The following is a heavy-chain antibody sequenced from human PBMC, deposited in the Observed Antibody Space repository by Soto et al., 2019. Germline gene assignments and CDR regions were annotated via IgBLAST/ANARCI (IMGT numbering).Heavy chain of an antibody. CDR2: IYHSGST. D-gene: IGHD6-13*01. CDR3: ARATMGGSSWPFDY. J-gene: IGHJ4*02. CDR1: GGSISSSNW. Sequence: QVQLQESGPGLVKPSGTLSLTCAVSGGSISSSNWWSWVRQPPGKGLEWIGEIYHSGSTNYNPSLRSRVTISVDKSKNQFSLNLSSVTAADTAVYYCARATMGGSSWPFDYWGQGTLVTVSS. V-gene: IGHV4-4*02.